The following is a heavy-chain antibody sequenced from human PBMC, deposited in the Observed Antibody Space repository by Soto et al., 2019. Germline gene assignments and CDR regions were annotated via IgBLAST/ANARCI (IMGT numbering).Heavy chain of an antibody. Sequence: ASVKVSCKASGYSFTNYDISWVRQAPGQGLEWMGWISPYNGDTNYAQKLQGRVTMTTDTSTSTAYMELRSLRSDDTAVYYCARSGSTTTCDHYFDYWGQGTLVTVSS. J-gene: IGHJ4*02. CDR1: GYSFTNYD. V-gene: IGHV1-18*01. D-gene: IGHD2-2*01. CDR2: ISPYNGDT. CDR3: ARSGSTTTCDHYFDY.